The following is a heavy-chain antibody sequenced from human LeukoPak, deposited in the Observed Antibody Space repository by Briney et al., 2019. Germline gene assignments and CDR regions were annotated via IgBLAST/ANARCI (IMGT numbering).Heavy chain of an antibody. CDR1: GYTFTGYY. Sequence: ASVKVSCKASGYTFTGYYMHWVRQAPGQGLEWMGWINPNSGGTNYAQKFQGRVTMTRDTSISTAYMELSRLRSDDTAVYYCALNRLGYCSGGSCYHFDYWGQGTLVTVSS. CDR2: INPNSGGT. J-gene: IGHJ4*02. V-gene: IGHV1-2*02. CDR3: ALNRLGYCSGGSCYHFDY. D-gene: IGHD2-15*01.